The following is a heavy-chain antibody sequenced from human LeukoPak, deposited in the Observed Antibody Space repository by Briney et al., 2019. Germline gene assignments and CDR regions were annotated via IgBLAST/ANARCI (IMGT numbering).Heavy chain of an antibody. CDR2: INHSGST. CDR1: GGSFSGYY. V-gene: IGHV4-34*01. D-gene: IGHD5-24*01. CDR3: ASRGVEGDY. J-gene: IGHJ4*02. Sequence: SETLSLTCAVYGGSFSGYYWSWIRQPPGKGLEWIGEINHSGSTNYNPSLKSRVTISVDTSKNQFSLKLSSVTAADTAVYYCASRGVEGDYWGQGTLVTVSS.